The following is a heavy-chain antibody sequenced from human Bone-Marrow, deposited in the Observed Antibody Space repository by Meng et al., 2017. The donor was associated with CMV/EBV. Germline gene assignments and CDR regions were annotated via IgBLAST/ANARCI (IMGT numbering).Heavy chain of an antibody. J-gene: IGHJ4*02. Sequence: SETLSLTCTVSGGSISSSSYYWGWIRQPPGKGLEWIGSIYYSGSTYYNPSLKSRVTISVDTSKNQFSLKLSCVTAADTAVYYCASVRRDIVATGIFDYWGQGTLVTVSS. CDR1: GGSISSSSYY. V-gene: IGHV4-39*07. CDR3: ASVRRDIVATGIFDY. D-gene: IGHD5-12*01. CDR2: IYYSGST.